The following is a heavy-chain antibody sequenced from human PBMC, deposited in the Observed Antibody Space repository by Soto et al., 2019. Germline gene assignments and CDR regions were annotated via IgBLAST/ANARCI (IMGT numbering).Heavy chain of an antibody. CDR1: GFTFSSYG. D-gene: IGHD3-10*01. CDR3: ARGWTSFSGSYYGVDV. Sequence: GGSLRLSCAASGFTFSSYGMHWVRQAPGKGLEWVAVISYDGGYKYYADSVKGRFTISRDNSKNTLYLQMNSRRAEDTAVYYCARGWTSFSGSYYGVDVWGQGTTVTVSS. V-gene: IGHV3-30*03. J-gene: IGHJ6*02. CDR2: ISYDGGYK.